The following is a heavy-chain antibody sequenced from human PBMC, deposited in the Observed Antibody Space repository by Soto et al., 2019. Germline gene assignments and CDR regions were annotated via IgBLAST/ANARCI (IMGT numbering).Heavy chain of an antibody. Sequence: QVQLVQSGAEVKKPGASVKVSCKASGYTFTNFVMHWVRQAPGDRLEWMGWINAANGNTKYSQKFQGRVIISMDTSASTAYMELSSLTSEDTAVYYCARDYPYCTGGSCPGYWGQGTQVILSS. V-gene: IGHV1-3*01. CDR3: ARDYPYCTGGSCPGY. J-gene: IGHJ4*02. D-gene: IGHD2-15*01. CDR2: INAANGNT. CDR1: GYTFTNFV.